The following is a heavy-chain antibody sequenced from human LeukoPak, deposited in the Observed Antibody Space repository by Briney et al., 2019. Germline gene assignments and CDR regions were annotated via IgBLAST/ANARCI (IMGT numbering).Heavy chain of an antibody. J-gene: IGHJ6*03. CDR1: GGSFSGYY. Sequence: SETLSLTCAVYGGSFSGYYWNWIRQPPGKGLEWIGEINHSGSTNYNPSLKSRVTISVDTSKNQFSLKLSSVTAADTAVYYCARAGLDRYCSSTSCLLNYYYYYYMDVWGKGTTVTVSS. CDR3: ARAGLDRYCSSTSCLLNYYYYYYMDV. CDR2: INHSGST. V-gene: IGHV4-34*01. D-gene: IGHD2-2*01.